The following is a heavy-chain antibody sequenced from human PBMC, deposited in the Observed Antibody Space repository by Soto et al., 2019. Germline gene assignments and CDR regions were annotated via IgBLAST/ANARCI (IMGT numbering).Heavy chain of an antibody. Sequence: PGGSLKISLKGVGYKFGSAWIGWVRQMPGKGLEWMGIIKPGTPDIRYSPSCRGHVTISADEAVSTAYLQWSSLKASDTAMYYCARQLSHICDSWGQGTLVTVSS. CDR2: IKPGTPDI. CDR1: GYKFGSAW. J-gene: IGHJ4*02. CDR3: ARQLSHICDS. V-gene: IGHV5-51*01. D-gene: IGHD3-3*02.